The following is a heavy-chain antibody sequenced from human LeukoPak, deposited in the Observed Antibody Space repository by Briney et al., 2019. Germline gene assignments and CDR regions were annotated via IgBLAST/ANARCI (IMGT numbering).Heavy chain of an antibody. CDR2: ISGSGGST. CDR3: AKTVSLWELFDY. Sequence: GGSLRLSCAASGFTFSSYGMSWVRQAPGKGLEWVSAISGSGGSTYYADSVKGRFTISRDNSKNTLYLQMNSLRAEDTAVYYCAKTVSLWELFDYWGQGTLVTVSS. V-gene: IGHV3-23*01. CDR1: GFTFSSYG. J-gene: IGHJ4*02. D-gene: IGHD1-26*01.